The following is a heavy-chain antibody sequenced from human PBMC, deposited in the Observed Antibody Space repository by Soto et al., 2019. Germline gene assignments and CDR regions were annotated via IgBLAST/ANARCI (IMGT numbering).Heavy chain of an antibody. D-gene: IGHD1-1*01. Sequence: QVQLVQSGAEVKKPGASVKVSCKASGYTFTSYGIIWVRQAPGQGLEWMGWISGYNGNTNYAQKLQGRVTMTTDTSTSTAYMDLRSLRSDDTAVYYCARGWGQLQRWLKPDYWCQGTLVTVSS. V-gene: IGHV1-18*01. CDR2: ISGYNGNT. J-gene: IGHJ4*02. CDR3: ARGWGQLQRWLKPDY. CDR1: GYTFTSYG.